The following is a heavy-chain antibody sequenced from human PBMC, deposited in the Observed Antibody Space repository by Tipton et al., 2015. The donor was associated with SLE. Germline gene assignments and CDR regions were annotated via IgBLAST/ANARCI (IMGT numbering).Heavy chain of an antibody. Sequence: TLSLTCAVYGGSFSGYYWSWIRQPPGKGLEWIGEINHSGSTNYNPSLKSRVTISVDTSKNQFSLKLSSVTAADTAVYYCARVWDYGDPYWYFDLWGRGTLVTVSS. CDR2: INHSGST. J-gene: IGHJ2*01. D-gene: IGHD4-17*01. CDR1: GGSFSGYY. V-gene: IGHV4-34*01. CDR3: ARVWDYGDPYWYFDL.